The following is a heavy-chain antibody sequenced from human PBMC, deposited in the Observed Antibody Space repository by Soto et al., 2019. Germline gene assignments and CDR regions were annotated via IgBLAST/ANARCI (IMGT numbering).Heavy chain of an antibody. Sequence: PSETLSLTCTVSGGSISSYYWSWIRQPAGKGLEWIGRIYTSGSTNYNPSLKGRVTMSVDTSKNQFSLKLSSVTAADTAVYYCASSSIAAAGYYYYYGMDVWGQGTTVTVSS. D-gene: IGHD6-13*01. J-gene: IGHJ6*02. CDR2: IYTSGST. CDR1: GGSISSYY. CDR3: ASSSIAAAGYYYYYGMDV. V-gene: IGHV4-4*07.